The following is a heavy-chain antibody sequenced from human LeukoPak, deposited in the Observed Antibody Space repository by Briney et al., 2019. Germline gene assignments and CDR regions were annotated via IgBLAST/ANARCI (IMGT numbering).Heavy chain of an antibody. CDR2: SYYSGST. CDR1: GGSISSSSYY. V-gene: IGHV4-39*01. D-gene: IGHD3-9*01. Sequence: PSETLSLTCTVSGGSISSSSYYWGWIRQPPGKGLEWIGSSYYSGSTYYNPSLKSRVTISVDTSKNQFSLKLSSVTAADTAVYYCARQLPTYYDILSSYSRHEYFDSWGQGTLVTVSS. CDR3: ARQLPTYYDILSSYSRHEYFDS. J-gene: IGHJ4*02.